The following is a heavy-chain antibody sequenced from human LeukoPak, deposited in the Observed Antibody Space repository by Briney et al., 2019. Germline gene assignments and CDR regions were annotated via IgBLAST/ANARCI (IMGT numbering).Heavy chain of an antibody. CDR3: VWMSGYTSPFTDAFDI. CDR2: IIPIFGTA. Sequence: GASVKVSCKASGGTFSSYAISWVRQAPGQGLEWVGGIIPIFGTANYAQKFQGRVTITTDESTSTAYMELSSLRSEDTAVYYCVWMSGYTSPFTDAFDIWGQGTMVTVSS. CDR1: GGTFSSYA. J-gene: IGHJ3*02. V-gene: IGHV1-69*05. D-gene: IGHD3-3*01.